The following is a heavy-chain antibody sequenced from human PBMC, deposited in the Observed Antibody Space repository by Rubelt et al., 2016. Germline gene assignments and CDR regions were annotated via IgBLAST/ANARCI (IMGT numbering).Heavy chain of an antibody. V-gene: IGHV1-3*01. CDR1: GYTFTSYA. J-gene: IGHJ4*02. Sequence: QVQLVQSGAEVKKPGASVKVSCKASGYTFTSYAMHWVRQAPGQRLEWMGWINAGNGNTKYSQKFQGRVTITRDTSASTAYRELSSLRSEDTAIYYCATGYSSGWYVAYWGQGTLVTVSS. CDR2: INAGNGNT. D-gene: IGHD6-19*01. CDR3: ATGYSSGWYVAY.